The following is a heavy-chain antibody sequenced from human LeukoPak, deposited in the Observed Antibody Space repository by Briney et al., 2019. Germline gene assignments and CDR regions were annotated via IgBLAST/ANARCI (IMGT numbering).Heavy chain of an antibody. CDR1: GFTFSSYS. CDR3: AELGITMIGGV. V-gene: IGHV3-48*04. Sequence: GGSLRLSCAASGFTFSSYSMNWVRQAPGKGLEWVSSISSSGSTIYYADSVKGRFTISRDNAKNSLYLQMNSLRAEDTAVYYCAELGITMIGGVWGKGTTVTVSS. CDR2: ISSSGSTI. D-gene: IGHD3-10*02. J-gene: IGHJ6*04.